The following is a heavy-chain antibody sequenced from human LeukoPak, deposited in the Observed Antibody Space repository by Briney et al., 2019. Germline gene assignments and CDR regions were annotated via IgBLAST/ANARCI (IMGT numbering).Heavy chain of an antibody. CDR1: GFTFSDEY. J-gene: IGHJ3*02. D-gene: IGHD6-13*01. Sequence: GGSLRLSCEASGFTFSDEYMSWIRQAPGKGLEWISCVSNSGSTIYYADSVKGRFTISRDNVKNSLYLQMNSLRVEDTAVYYCARDGAYSASNIWGQGTMVAVSS. CDR3: ARDGAYSASNI. V-gene: IGHV3-11*01. CDR2: VSNSGSTI.